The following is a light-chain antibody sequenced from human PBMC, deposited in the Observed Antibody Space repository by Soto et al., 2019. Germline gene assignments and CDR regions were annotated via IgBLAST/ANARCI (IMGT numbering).Light chain of an antibody. CDR1: QSVSNY. Sequence: EIVLTQSPGTLSLSPGGRATLSCRASQSVSNYLAWYQRKPGQAPRLLIYGASSRATGIPDRFSGSGSGTDFTLTISRLEPEDFAVYYCHQYGGSPQTFGQGTKVEIK. CDR2: GAS. CDR3: HQYGGSPQT. J-gene: IGKJ1*01. V-gene: IGKV3-20*01.